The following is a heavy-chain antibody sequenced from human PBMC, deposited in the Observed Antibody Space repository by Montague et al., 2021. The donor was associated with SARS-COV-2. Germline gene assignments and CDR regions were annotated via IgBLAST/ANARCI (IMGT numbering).Heavy chain of an antibody. V-gene: IGHV2-70*04. CDR2: IDWDDDK. CDR3: ARSYYDILTAYYTPFDY. Sequence: PALVKPAQTLTLTCTFSGFSLSTSGTRASWIRQPPGKALEWPARIDWDDDKFYSTSLKTRLTISKDTSKNQVVLTMTNMDPVDTATYYCARSYYDILTAYYTPFDYWGQGTLVTVSS. CDR1: GFSLSTSGTR. J-gene: IGHJ4*02. D-gene: IGHD3-9*01.